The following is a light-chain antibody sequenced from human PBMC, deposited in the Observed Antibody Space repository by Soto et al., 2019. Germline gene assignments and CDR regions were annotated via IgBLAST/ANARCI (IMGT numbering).Light chain of an antibody. CDR2: GTS. J-gene: IGKJ3*01. CDR1: QSVASSY. V-gene: IGKV3-20*01. CDR3: QHYGTSPLT. Sequence: VLTQSPGTLSLSPGERATLSCRASQSVASSYLGWYQQKPGQAPRLLIYGTSSRATGIPDRFSGSGSGTDFTHTITRLEPDDFAVYYCQHYGTSPLTFGPGTKVHIK.